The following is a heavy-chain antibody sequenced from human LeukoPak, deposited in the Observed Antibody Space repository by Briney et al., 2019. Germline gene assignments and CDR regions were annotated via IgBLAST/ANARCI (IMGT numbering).Heavy chain of an antibody. Sequence: PSETLSLTCTVSGGSISSYYWSWIRQPPGKGLEWIGYIYYSGSTYYNPSLKSRVTISVDTSKNQFSLKLSSVTAADTAVYYCTRAYSSPPGYDYYYYMDVWGKGTTVTVSS. CDR1: GGSISSYY. CDR3: TRAYSSPPGYDYYYYMDV. J-gene: IGHJ6*03. V-gene: IGHV4-59*12. D-gene: IGHD6-13*01. CDR2: IYYSGST.